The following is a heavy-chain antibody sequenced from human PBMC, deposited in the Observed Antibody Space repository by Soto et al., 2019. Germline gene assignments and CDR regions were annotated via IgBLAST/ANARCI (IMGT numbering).Heavy chain of an antibody. CDR3: AKDRTMARGIRAFDI. D-gene: IGHD3-10*01. V-gene: IGHV3-23*01. Sequence: EVQLLESGGGLVQPGGSLRLSCGASGFNFRLYPMAWVRQAPGKGLEWVSSISGSGGSTFYADSVKGRFTISRDNSKNTVHLQMTSLRADDTAVYYCAKDRTMARGIRAFDIWGQGTTVTISS. CDR1: GFNFRLYP. CDR2: ISGSGGST. J-gene: IGHJ3*02.